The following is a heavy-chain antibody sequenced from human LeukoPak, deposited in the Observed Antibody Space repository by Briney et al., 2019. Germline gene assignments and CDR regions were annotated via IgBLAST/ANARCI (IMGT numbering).Heavy chain of an antibody. CDR1: GFTFSTYA. Sequence: GSLRLSCTASGFTFSTYAMTWFRQAPGKGLDWVSAIGASGADTYYADSAKGRFTVSRDNSKNTLYLQMSSLRADDTAVYAKRPRDSSGYYLGAFDGWGQGTTVTVSS. J-gene: IGHJ3*01. V-gene: IGHV3-23*01. D-gene: IGHD3-22*01. CDR3: RPRDSSGYYLGAFDG. CDR2: IGASGADT.